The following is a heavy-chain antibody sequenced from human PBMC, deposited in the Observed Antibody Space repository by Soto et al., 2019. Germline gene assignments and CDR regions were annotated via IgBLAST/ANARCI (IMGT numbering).Heavy chain of an antibody. CDR1: GYTFTSYY. J-gene: IGHJ4*02. D-gene: IGHD3-22*01. Sequence: ASVKVSCKASGYTFTSYYMHWVRQAPGQGLEWMGIINPSGGSTSYAQKFQGRVTMTRDTSTSTVYMELSSLRSEDTAVYYCARDKRAYYDSSGYSTFDYWGQGTLVTVSS. V-gene: IGHV1-46*01. CDR3: ARDKRAYYDSSGYSTFDY. CDR2: INPSGGST.